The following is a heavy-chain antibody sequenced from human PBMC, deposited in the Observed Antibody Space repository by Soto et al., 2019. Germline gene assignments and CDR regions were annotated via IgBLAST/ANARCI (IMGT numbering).Heavy chain of an antibody. J-gene: IGHJ4*02. CDR3: ARGRYYGSGSSNYFDY. V-gene: IGHV3-23*01. CDR1: GFTFSSYA. D-gene: IGHD3-10*01. Sequence: PGGSLRLSCAASGFTFSSYAMSWVRQAPGKGLEWVSAISGSGGSTYYADSVKGRFTISRDNSKNTLYLQMSSLRAEDTAVYYCARGRYYGSGSSNYFDYWGQGTLVTVSS. CDR2: ISGSGGST.